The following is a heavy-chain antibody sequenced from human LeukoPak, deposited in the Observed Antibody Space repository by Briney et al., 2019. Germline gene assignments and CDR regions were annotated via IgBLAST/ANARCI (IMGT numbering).Heavy chain of an antibody. D-gene: IGHD3-3*01. CDR1: GGSISSGSYY. Sequence: SQTLSLTCTVSGGSISSGSYYWSWIRQPAGKGLEWIGRIYTSGSTNYNPSLKSRVTISVDTSKNQFSLKLSSVTAADTAVYYCARDCITIFGVVGFHPDNWFDPWGQGTLVTVSS. CDR3: ARDCITIFGVVGFHPDNWFDP. J-gene: IGHJ5*02. CDR2: IYTSGST. V-gene: IGHV4-61*02.